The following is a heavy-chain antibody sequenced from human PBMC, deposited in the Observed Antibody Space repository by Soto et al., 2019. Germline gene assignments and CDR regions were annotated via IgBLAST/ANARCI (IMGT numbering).Heavy chain of an antibody. CDR2: INPSTGVT. CDR3: VRSPGDFRYGMDV. D-gene: IGHD2-21*02. V-gene: IGHV1-2*04. J-gene: IGHJ6*02. Sequence: QVQLVQSGAEVKKPGASVKVSCKASGYSFTDYYMYWVRQAPGQGPEWLGWINPSTGVTHFAQKFQGWVTMNRETSISTAYMELSRLTSDDTAVYYCVRSPGDFRYGMDVWGQGTTVTVSS. CDR1: GYSFTDYY.